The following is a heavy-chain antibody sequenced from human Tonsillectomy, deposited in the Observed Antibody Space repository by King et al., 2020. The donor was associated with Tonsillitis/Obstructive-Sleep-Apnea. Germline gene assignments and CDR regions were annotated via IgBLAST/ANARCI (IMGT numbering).Heavy chain of an antibody. CDR3: VRPHPRSRSDHYYYRDV. CDR2: VYYNGIT. Sequence: QLQESGPGLVKPSETLSLTCTVSGGSVSSSTYYWGWIRQPPGKGLEWIGTVYYNGITYYNPSLKSPATVSVDTSTNQFSLKLSSVTAADTAVYYCVRPHPRSRSDHYYYRDVWGKGTAVTVSS. D-gene: IGHD6-6*01. J-gene: IGHJ6*03. CDR1: GGSVSSSTYY. V-gene: IGHV4-39*01.